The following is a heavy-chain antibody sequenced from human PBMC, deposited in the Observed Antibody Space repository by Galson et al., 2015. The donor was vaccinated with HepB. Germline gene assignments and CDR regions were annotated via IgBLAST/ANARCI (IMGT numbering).Heavy chain of an antibody. Sequence: SVKVSCKASGYTFTSYYMHWVRQAPGQGLEWMGIINPSGGSTSYAQKFQGRVTMPRDTSTSTVYMELSSLRSEDTAVYYCARGPIKNSSGYPFDYWGQGTLVTVSA. CDR2: INPSGGST. CDR1: GYTFTSYY. J-gene: IGHJ4*02. D-gene: IGHD3-22*01. V-gene: IGHV1-46*01. CDR3: ARGPIKNSSGYPFDY.